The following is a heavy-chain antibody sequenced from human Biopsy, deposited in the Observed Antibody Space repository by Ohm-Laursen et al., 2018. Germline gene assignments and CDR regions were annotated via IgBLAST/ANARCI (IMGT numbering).Heavy chain of an antibody. D-gene: IGHD5-24*01. CDR2: IYYSGIA. J-gene: IGHJ5*02. CDR1: GGPLNSYY. Sequence: TLSLTCPVSGGPLNSYYWSWIRQPPGKGLEWIGYIYYSGIAANYNPSLKGRVTISVDTSKHQFSLRLTSATAADTAVYYCARGGFGLDGYNSPWGRGTLVSVSS. CDR3: ARGGFGLDGYNSP. V-gene: IGHV4-59*01.